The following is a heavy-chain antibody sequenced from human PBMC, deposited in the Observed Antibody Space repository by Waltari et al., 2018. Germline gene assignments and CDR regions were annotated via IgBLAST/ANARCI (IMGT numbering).Heavy chain of an antibody. V-gene: IGHV3-30*01. J-gene: IGHJ6*02. CDR1: GFTFSSYA. Sequence: QVQLVESGGGVVQPGRSLRLSCAASGFTFSSYAMHWVRQAPGKVLEWVAVISYDGSNKYYADSVKGRFTISRDNSKNTLYLQMNSLRAEDTAVYYCARDLYSSGWYRGLDYTYGMDVWGQGTTVTVSS. D-gene: IGHD6-19*01. CDR3: ARDLYSSGWYRGLDYTYGMDV. CDR2: ISYDGSNK.